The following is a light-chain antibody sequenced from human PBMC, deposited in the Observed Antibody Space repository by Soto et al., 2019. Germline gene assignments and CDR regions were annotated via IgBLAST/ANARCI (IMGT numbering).Light chain of an antibody. CDR1: QRISSW. V-gene: IGKV1-5*01. CDR3: QQYNSDSLT. Sequence: DIQMTQSPSTLSASVGDRVTITCRASQRISSWLAWYQQKPGKAPKLLIYDASSLESGVPSRFSGSGSGTEFTLTISSLQPDDFATYYCQQYNSDSLTFGGGTKVEIK. J-gene: IGKJ4*01. CDR2: DAS.